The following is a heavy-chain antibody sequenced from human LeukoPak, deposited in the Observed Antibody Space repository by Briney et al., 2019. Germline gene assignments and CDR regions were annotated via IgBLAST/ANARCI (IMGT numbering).Heavy chain of an antibody. CDR1: GVSISSGDYY. V-gene: IGHV4-30-4*01. Sequence: SQTLSLTCTVSGVSISSGDYYWSCIRQPPGKGLEWIGYIYYSGSTYYNPSLKSRVTISVDTSKNQFSLKLSSVTAADTAVYYCARDGSSSWYFDYWGQGTLVTVSS. CDR3: ARDGSSSWYFDY. J-gene: IGHJ4*02. D-gene: IGHD6-13*01. CDR2: IYYSGST.